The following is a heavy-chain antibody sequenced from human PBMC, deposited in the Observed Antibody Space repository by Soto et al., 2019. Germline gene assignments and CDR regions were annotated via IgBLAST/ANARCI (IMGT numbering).Heavy chain of an antibody. D-gene: IGHD3-22*01. Sequence: QVQLVQSGAEVKKPGASVKVSCKASGYIFTNHYIHWVRQAPGQGLEWMGIINPSGGSTNYLPKFQGRVTITRDTSTSTVYMELSSMRSEDTAVYFCARADYYDSSGFYYDYWGQGTLVTVSS. J-gene: IGHJ4*02. CDR2: INPSGGST. V-gene: IGHV1-46*01. CDR1: GYIFTNHY. CDR3: ARADYYDSSGFYYDY.